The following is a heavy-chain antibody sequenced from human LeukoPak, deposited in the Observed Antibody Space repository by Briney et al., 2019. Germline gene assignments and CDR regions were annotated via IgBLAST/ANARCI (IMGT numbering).Heavy chain of an antibody. J-gene: IGHJ6*03. CDR1: GGSFSGYY. Sequence: SETLSLTCAVYGGSFSGYYWSWIRQPPGKGLEWIGEINHSGSTNYNPSLKSRVTISVDTSKNQFSLKLSSVTAADTAVYYCARGKYCSGGSCYRGYYYYYMDVWGKGTTVTVSS. CDR3: ARGKYCSGGSCYRGYYYYYMDV. V-gene: IGHV4-34*01. CDR2: INHSGST. D-gene: IGHD2-15*01.